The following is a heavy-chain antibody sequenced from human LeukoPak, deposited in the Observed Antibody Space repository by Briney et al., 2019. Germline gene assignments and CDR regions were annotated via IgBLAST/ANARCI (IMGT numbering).Heavy chain of an antibody. V-gene: IGHV1-2*04. CDR3: ARDSYSSSSADAFDI. Sequence: ASVKVSCKASGYTFTGYYMHWVRQAPGQGLEGMGWINPNSGGTNYAQKFQGWVTMTRDTSISTAYMELSRLRSDDTAVYYCARDSYSSSSADAFDIWGQGTMVTVSS. CDR1: GYTFTGYY. D-gene: IGHD6-6*01. CDR2: INPNSGGT. J-gene: IGHJ3*02.